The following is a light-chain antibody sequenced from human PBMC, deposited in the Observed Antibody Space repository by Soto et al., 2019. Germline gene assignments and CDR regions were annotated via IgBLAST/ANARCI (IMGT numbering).Light chain of an antibody. V-gene: IGKV1-5*03. CDR3: QQYNSYPMT. CDR1: QSISSW. J-gene: IGKJ1*01. CDR2: KAS. Sequence: DIQMTQSPSTLSASVGDRVTITCRASQSISSWLAWYQQKPGKAPKLLIYKASSLESGVPSRFSGSGSGTEFTLTISSMQPDDFATYYCQQYNSYPMTFGQGTNVDIK.